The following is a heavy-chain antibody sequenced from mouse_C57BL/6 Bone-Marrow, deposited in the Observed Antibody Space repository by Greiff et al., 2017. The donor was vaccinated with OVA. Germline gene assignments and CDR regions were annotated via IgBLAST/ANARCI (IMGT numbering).Heavy chain of an antibody. CDR3: TREVYYDYDWYFDV. D-gene: IGHD2-4*01. CDR2: IDPETGGT. V-gene: IGHV1-15*01. CDR1: GYTFTDYE. J-gene: IGHJ1*03. Sequence: QVQLKESGAELVRPGASVTLSCKASGYTFTDYEMHWVKQTPVHGLEWIGAIDPETGGTAYNQKFKGKAILTADKSSSTAYMELRSLTSEDSAVYYCTREVYYDYDWYFDVWGTGTTVTVSS.